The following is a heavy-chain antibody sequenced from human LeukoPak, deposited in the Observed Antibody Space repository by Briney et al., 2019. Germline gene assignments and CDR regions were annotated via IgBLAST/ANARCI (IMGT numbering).Heavy chain of an antibody. Sequence: NPSGSLSLTSSVAGGSISSNYWSWIRQSPGKGLEWIGYIHSSGSTNYNPSLKSRVTMSVDTSKNQFSLKLSSVTAADTAVYYCARYSYGNPLHYYYYMDVWGKGTTVTVSS. J-gene: IGHJ6*03. CDR1: GGSISSNY. V-gene: IGHV4-59*12. CDR2: IHSSGST. D-gene: IGHD5-18*01. CDR3: ARYSYGNPLHYYYYMDV.